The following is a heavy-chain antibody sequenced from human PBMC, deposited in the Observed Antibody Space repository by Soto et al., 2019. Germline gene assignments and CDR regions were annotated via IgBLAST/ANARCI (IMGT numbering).Heavy chain of an antibody. Sequence: SETLSLTCTVSGGSISSGDYYWSWIRQPPGKGLEWIGYIYYSGSTYYNPSLKSRVTISVDTSKDQFSLKLSSVTAADTAMYYCARHWGYGLMSYYYGMDVWGQGTTVTVSS. V-gene: IGHV4-30-4*01. J-gene: IGHJ6*02. CDR1: GGSISSGDYY. CDR2: IYYSGST. CDR3: ARHWGYGLMSYYYGMDV. D-gene: IGHD5-18*01.